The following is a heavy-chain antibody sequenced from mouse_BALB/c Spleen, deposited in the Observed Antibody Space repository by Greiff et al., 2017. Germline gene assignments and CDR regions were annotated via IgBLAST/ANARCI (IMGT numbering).Heavy chain of an antibody. V-gene: IGHV1-7*01. J-gene: IGHJ4*01. D-gene: IGHD2-1*01. CDR3: SYGNYPYAMDY. CDR2: INPSTGYT. Sequence: VKLQESGAELAKPGASVKMSCKASGYTFTSYWMHWVKQRPGQGLEWIGYINPSTGYTEYNQKFKDKATLTADKSSSTAYMQLSSLTSEDSAVYYCSYGNYPYAMDYWGQGTSVTVSS. CDR1: GYTFTSYW.